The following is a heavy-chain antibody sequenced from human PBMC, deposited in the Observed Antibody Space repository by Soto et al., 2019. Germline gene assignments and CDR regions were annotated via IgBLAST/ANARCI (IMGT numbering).Heavy chain of an antibody. D-gene: IGHD3-10*01. V-gene: IGHV4-30-4*01. Sequence: SETLSLTCTVSGGSISSGDYYWSWIRQPPGKGLEWIGYIYYSGSTYYNPSLKSRVTISVDTSKNQFSLKLSSVTAADTAVYYCARSGRWLQSYYFDYWGQGTLVTVS. CDR3: ARSGRWLQSYYFDY. CDR2: IYYSGST. CDR1: GGSISSGDYY. J-gene: IGHJ4*02.